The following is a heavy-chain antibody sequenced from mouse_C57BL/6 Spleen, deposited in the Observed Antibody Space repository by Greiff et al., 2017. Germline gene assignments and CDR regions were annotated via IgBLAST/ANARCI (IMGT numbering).Heavy chain of an antibody. CDR2: FYPGSGSI. J-gene: IGHJ2*01. V-gene: IGHV1-62-2*01. CDR1: GYTFTEYT. D-gene: IGHD2-3*01. CDR3: ARHEDDGLLEDYFDY. Sequence: VKLMESGAELVKPGASVKLSCKASGYTFTEYTIHWVKQRSGQGLEWIGWFYPGSGSIKYNEKFKDKATLTADKSSSTVYMELSILTSEDSAVYFCARHEDDGLLEDYFDYWGQGTTLTVSS.